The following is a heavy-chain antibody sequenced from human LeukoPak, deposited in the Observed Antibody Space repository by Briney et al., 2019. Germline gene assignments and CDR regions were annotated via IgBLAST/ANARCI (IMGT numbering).Heavy chain of an antibody. D-gene: IGHD2-15*01. V-gene: IGHV1-18*01. CDR3: ARHYCSGGSCYGVFDY. CDR1: GYSFTSYG. CDR2: ISTYNGNT. J-gene: IGHJ4*02. Sequence: ASVKVSCKASGYSFTSYGISWVRQAPGQGLEWMGWISTYNGNTNYAQKLQGRVTMTTDTSTSTAYIELRSLRSDDTAVYYCARHYCSGGSCYGVFDYWGQGTLVTVSS.